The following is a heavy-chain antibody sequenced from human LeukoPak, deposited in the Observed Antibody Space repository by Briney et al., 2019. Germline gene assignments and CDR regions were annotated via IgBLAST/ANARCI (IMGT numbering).Heavy chain of an antibody. CDR3: AKGPAYGDYDWFDP. CDR1: GFTFSSYA. J-gene: IGHJ5*02. D-gene: IGHD4-17*01. V-gene: IGHV3-23*01. Sequence: GGSLRLSCAASGFTFSSYAMSWVRQAPGKGLEWVSAISGSGGSTYHADSVKGRFTISRDNSKHTLYLQMNSLRAEDTAVYYCAKGPAYGDYDWFDPWGQGTLVTVSS. CDR2: ISGSGGST.